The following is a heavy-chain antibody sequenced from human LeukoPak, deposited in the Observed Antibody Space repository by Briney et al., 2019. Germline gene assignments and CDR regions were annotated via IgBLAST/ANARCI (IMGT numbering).Heavy chain of an antibody. CDR1: GFTISNYT. D-gene: IGHD2-8*02. CDR3: ALLNY. J-gene: IGHJ4*02. Sequence: GGSLRLSCAASGFTISNYTMNWVRQAPGKGLEWVSSISSSSNYIYYADSLKGRFTISRDNAKNSLYLQLDSLRAGDTAVYYCALLNYWGQGTLVTVSS. CDR2: ISSSSNYI. V-gene: IGHV3-21*01.